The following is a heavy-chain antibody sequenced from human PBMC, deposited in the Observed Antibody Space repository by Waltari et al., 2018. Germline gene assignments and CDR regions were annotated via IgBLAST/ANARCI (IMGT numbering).Heavy chain of an antibody. CDR2: IYYSVST. D-gene: IGHD3-3*01. J-gene: IGHJ3*02. CDR3: ATMVNYDFWSGQDDAFDI. V-gene: IGHV4-39*01. Sequence: QLQLQESGPGLVKPSETLSLTCTVPGGPISSSSYYWGLIRQTPGKGLEWIGSIYYSVSTYYNPSLKSRVTISVDTSKNQFSLKLSSVTAADTAVYYCATMVNYDFWSGQDDAFDIWGQGTMVTVSS. CDR1: GGPISSSSYY.